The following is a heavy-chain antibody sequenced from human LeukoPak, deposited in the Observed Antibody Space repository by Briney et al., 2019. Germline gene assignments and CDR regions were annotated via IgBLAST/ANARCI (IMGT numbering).Heavy chain of an antibody. CDR1: GYSISSGYY. D-gene: IGHD3-22*01. CDR3: AREDYYDSSSFDY. Sequence: SETLSLTCTVSGYSISSGYYRGWIRQPPGKGLEWIGSIYHSGSTYYNPSLKSRVTISVDTSKNQFSLKLSSVTAADTAVYYCAREDYYDSSSFDYWGQGTLVTVSS. J-gene: IGHJ4*02. V-gene: IGHV4-38-2*02. CDR2: IYHSGST.